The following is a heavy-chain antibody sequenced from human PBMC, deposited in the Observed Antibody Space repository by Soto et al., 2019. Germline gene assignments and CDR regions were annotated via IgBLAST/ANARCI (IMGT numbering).Heavy chain of an antibody. Sequence: GASVKVSCKASGGTFSSYAISWVRHAPGQGLEWMGGIIPIFGTANYAQKFQGRVTITADESTSTAYMELSSLRSEDTAVYYCARVLRRDVYSSLDYWGQGTLVTVSS. CDR2: IIPIFGTA. V-gene: IGHV1-69*13. CDR3: ARVLRRDVYSSLDY. D-gene: IGHD2-15*01. CDR1: GGTFSSYA. J-gene: IGHJ4*02.